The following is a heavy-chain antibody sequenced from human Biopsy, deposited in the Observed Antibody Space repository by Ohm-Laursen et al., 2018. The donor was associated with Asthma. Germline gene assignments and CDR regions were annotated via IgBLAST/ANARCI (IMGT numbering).Heavy chain of an antibody. CDR2: LHYSCSP. D-gene: IGHD2-15*01. CDR3: AGLCSGGNCPGH. CDR1: GVSIRRYY. V-gene: IGHV4-59*12. Sequence: SQTLSLPCTVSGVSIRRYYWTWIRQPPGKGLEWIGNLHYSCSPYSNPSLKSRVTISVDTYKKQISLRLSSVIAAGTAVYYCAGLCSGGNCPGHWGQGTLVTVSS. J-gene: IGHJ4*02.